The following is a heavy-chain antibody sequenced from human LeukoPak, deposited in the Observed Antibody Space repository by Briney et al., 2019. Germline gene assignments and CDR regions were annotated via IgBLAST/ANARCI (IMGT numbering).Heavy chain of an antibody. CDR3: ARVRGYSYGELDY. Sequence: SQTLSLTCTVSGVSISSGGYYWSWVRQHPGKGLERIGHVSYSGSTYYNPSLNSRVTISVGTSKTQFSLKLSSVTAADTAVYYCARVRGYSYGELDYWGLGSLVTVSS. CDR2: VSYSGST. V-gene: IGHV4-31*03. J-gene: IGHJ4*02. D-gene: IGHD5-18*01. CDR1: GVSISSGGYY.